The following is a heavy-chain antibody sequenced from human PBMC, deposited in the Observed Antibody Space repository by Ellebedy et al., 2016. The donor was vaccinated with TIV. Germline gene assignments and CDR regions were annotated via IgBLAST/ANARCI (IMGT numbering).Heavy chain of an antibody. J-gene: IGHJ3*02. V-gene: IGHV1-46*01. CDR2: INPSGVSA. CDR1: GYTFTDYY. CDR3: AREGNYRDAFDI. Sequence: ASVKVSCXASGYTFTDYYMHWVRQAPGQGLEWMGVINPSGVSASYAQKFQGRVTMTRDTSTSTVYMALSSLRSEDTAVYYCAREGNYRDAFDIWGRGTMVTVSS. D-gene: IGHD3-16*02.